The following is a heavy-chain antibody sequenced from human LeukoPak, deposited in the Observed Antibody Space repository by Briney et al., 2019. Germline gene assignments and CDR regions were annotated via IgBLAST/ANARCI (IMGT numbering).Heavy chain of an antibody. Sequence: PGGSLRLSCAASGFTVSSNYMSWVRQAPGKGLEWVSVIYSGGSTYYADSVKGRFTISGDNSKNTLYLQMNSLRAEDTAVYYCAAYYYYDSSGHEGAFDIWGQGTMVTVSS. D-gene: IGHD3-22*01. J-gene: IGHJ3*02. V-gene: IGHV3-53*01. CDR1: GFTVSSNY. CDR2: IYSGGST. CDR3: AAYYYYDSSGHEGAFDI.